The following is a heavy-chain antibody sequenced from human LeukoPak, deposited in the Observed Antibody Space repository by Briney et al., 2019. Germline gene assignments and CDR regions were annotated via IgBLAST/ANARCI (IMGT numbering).Heavy chain of an antibody. J-gene: IGHJ3*02. CDR3: ARYDFRSGYLPDAFDI. CDR1: GGSISSYY. Sequence: SETLSLTCTVSGGSISSYYWSWIRQPPGKGLEWIGYIYYSGSTNYNPSLKSRVTISVDTSKNQFSLKLSSVTAADTAVYYCARYDFRSGYLPDAFDIWGQGTMVTVSS. V-gene: IGHV4-59*01. D-gene: IGHD3-3*01. CDR2: IYYSGST.